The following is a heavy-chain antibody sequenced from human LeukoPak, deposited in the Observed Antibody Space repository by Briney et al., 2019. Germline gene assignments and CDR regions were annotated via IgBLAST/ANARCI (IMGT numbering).Heavy chain of an antibody. D-gene: IGHD3-22*01. V-gene: IGHV4-38-2*02. J-gene: IGHJ1*01. CDR3: AREDYDSSGYYRPF. Sequence: PSETLSLTCSVSGDSIRSGTYYWGWIRQPPGKGLEWIGSIYHSGSTYYKPSLKSRVTISVDTSKNQFSLKLNSVTAADTAVYYCAREDYDSSGYYRPFWGQGTLVTVAS. CDR1: GDSIRSGTYY. CDR2: IYHSGST.